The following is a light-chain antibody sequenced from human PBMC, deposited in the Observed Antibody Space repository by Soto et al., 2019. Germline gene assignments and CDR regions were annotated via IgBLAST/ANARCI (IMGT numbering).Light chain of an antibody. CDR2: GAN. CDR1: HNINRY. Sequence: QMTQSPSSVSASVGDRVTITCRARHNINRYLAWYQQNPGKAPKLLIYGANNLQPGVPTRFSGSGSGTEFTLTINNLQPEDSGSYFCQQANSFPWTFGQGT. J-gene: IGKJ1*01. V-gene: IGKV1-12*01. CDR3: QQANSFPWT.